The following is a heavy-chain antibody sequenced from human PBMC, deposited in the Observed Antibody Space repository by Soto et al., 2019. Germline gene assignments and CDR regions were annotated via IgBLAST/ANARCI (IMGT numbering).Heavy chain of an antibody. CDR1: GGSISSGDYY. Sequence: QVQLQESGPGLVKPSQTLSLTCTVSGGSISSGDYYWSWIRQPPGKGLEWIGYIYYSGSTYYNPSLKSRVTISVDTSKNQFSLKLSSVTAADTAVYYCARSSLLYTVVTPVGYFDLWGRGTLVTVSS. CDR2: IYYSGST. CDR3: ARSSLLYTVVTPVGYFDL. J-gene: IGHJ2*01. V-gene: IGHV4-30-4*01. D-gene: IGHD2-2*02.